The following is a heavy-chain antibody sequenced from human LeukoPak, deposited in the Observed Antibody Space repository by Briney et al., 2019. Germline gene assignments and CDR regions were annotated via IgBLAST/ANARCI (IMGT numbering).Heavy chain of an antibody. D-gene: IGHD5-24*01. CDR1: GGSISSYY. Sequence: PSETLSLTCTVPGGSISSYYWSWIWQPPGKGLEWIGYIYSSGSTNYNPSLKSHVTISVDTSKNQFSLKLSSVTAADTAVYYCARLGGYNGPFRDWGQGTLVTVSS. J-gene: IGHJ4*02. CDR2: IYSSGST. CDR3: ARLGGYNGPFRD. V-gene: IGHV4-4*09.